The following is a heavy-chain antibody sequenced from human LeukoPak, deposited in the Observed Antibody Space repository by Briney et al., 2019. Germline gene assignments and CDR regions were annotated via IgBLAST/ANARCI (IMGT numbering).Heavy chain of an antibody. Sequence: SETLSLTCTVSGGSIRSDFWSWIRQPPGKGLEWIGYIYYSGSTNYNPSLKSRVTISVDTSKNQFSLRLNSVTAADTAVYYCARGGCSGGSCYGDWFDPWGQGTLVTVSS. CDR3: ARGGCSGGSCYGDWFDP. D-gene: IGHD2-15*01. J-gene: IGHJ5*02. CDR1: GGSIRSDF. CDR2: IYYSGST. V-gene: IGHV4-59*01.